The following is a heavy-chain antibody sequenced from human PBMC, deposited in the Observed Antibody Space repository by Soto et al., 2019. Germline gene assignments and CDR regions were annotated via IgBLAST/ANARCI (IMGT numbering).Heavy chain of an antibody. J-gene: IGHJ4*02. Sequence: ASVKVSCKSSGYTFSNSGISWVRQAPGQGLEWLGWINSDNGNTNYAQHLQGRVTLTTDTLTSTAYMELRSLRSDDTAVYYCARDTPPTDYWGQGTLVTVSS. V-gene: IGHV1-18*01. CDR1: GYTFSNSG. CDR3: ARDTPPTDY. CDR2: INSDNGNT.